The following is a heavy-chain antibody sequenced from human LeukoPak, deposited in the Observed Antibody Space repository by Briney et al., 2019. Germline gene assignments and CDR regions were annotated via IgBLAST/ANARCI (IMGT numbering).Heavy chain of an antibody. CDR1: GYTFTSYG. V-gene: IGHV1-18*01. CDR3: ARDGNLDYDFWSGPLQFDY. CDR2: ISAYNGNT. D-gene: IGHD3-3*01. Sequence: ASVKVSCKASGYTFTSYGISWVRQAPGQGLEWMGWISAYNGNTNYAQKLQGRVTMTTDTSTSTAYMELRSLRSDDTAVYYCARDGNLDYDFWSGPLQFDYWGQGTLVTDSS. J-gene: IGHJ4*02.